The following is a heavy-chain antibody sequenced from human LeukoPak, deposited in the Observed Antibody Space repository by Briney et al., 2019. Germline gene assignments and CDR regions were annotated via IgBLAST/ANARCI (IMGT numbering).Heavy chain of an antibody. CDR2: INPKSGVT. CDR1: GYTFTGYY. Sequence: ASVKVSCKASGYTFTGYYMHWVRQAPGQGFEWMGWINPKSGVTSYAQKFQGRVTMTRDTSISTASMELSRLRSDDTAVYYCARGPERLYYFDYWGQGTLVTVSS. J-gene: IGHJ4*02. CDR3: ARGPERLYYFDY. D-gene: IGHD5-24*01. V-gene: IGHV1-2*02.